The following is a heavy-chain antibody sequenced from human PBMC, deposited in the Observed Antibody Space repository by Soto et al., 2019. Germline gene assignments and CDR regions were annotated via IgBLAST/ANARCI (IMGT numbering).Heavy chain of an antibody. D-gene: IGHD2-2*01. Sequence: QPGGCLRQYFASSGSNFSSSGMHWVRQSPGKGLEWVAVIWYDGSNKYYADSVKGRFTISRDNSKNTLYLQMNSLRAEDTAVYYCARGAFLYCSSTSCYIDYWGQGTLVTGSS. CDR2: IWYDGSNK. V-gene: IGHV3-33*01. CDR3: ARGAFLYCSSTSCYIDY. J-gene: IGHJ4*02. CDR1: GSNFSSSG.